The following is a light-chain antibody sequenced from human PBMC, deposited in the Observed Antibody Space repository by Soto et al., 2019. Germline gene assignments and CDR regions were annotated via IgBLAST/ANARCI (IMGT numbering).Light chain of an antibody. CDR3: QQYGTSAPT. Sequence: EIVLTQSPGTLSLSPGERATLSCKASQSVSSNFLAWYQRKPGQAPRLLIDGASYSDTDSPCRFSGSVSGIDFTLTSTRLEPEDFAVYYCQQYGTSAPTFGKGNNVDI. J-gene: IGKJ1*01. V-gene: IGKV3-20*01. CDR1: QSVSSNF. CDR2: GAS.